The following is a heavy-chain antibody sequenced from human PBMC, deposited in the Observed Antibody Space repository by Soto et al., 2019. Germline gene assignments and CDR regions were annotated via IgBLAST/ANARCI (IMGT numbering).Heavy chain of an antibody. CDR2: IYPGDSDT. Sequence: GESLKISCEGPVYSFTRYWIGSVRQMPGKGLECMGIIYPGDSDTRYSPSFQGQVTISADKSISTAYLQWSSLKASDNAMYYCARQSDLTYYYGSGSPTYYYYYMDVWGKGTTVTVSS. J-gene: IGHJ6*03. D-gene: IGHD3-10*01. V-gene: IGHV5-51*01. CDR1: VYSFTRYW. CDR3: ARQSDLTYYYGSGSPTYYYYYMDV.